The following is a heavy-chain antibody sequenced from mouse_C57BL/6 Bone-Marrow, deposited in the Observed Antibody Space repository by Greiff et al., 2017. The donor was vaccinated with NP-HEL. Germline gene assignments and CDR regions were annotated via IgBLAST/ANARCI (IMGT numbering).Heavy chain of an antibody. CDR1: GYTFTSYG. D-gene: IGHD2-3*01. Sequence: VQLQQSGAELARPGASVKLSCKASGYTFTSYGISWVKQRTGQGLEWIGEIYPRSGNTYYNEKFKGKAKLTAAKSSSTAYMELRSLTSEDSAVYFCASKRLLRGMDYWGQGTSVTVSS. CDR3: ASKRLLRGMDY. J-gene: IGHJ4*01. CDR2: IYPRSGNT. V-gene: IGHV1-81*01.